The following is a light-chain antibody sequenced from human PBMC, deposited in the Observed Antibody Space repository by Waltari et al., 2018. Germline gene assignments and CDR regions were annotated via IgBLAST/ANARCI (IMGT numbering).Light chain of an antibody. Sequence: QSALTQPASVSGSPGQSITISCTGTSSDVGRYHLVPWYPQHPGKAPQLMIYEGSKRPSGVSNRFSGSKSGNTASLTISGLQAEDEADYYCCSYAGSSTFVVFGGGTKLTVL. CDR1: SSDVGRYHL. V-gene: IGLV2-23*03. J-gene: IGLJ2*01. CDR2: EGS. CDR3: CSYAGSSTFVV.